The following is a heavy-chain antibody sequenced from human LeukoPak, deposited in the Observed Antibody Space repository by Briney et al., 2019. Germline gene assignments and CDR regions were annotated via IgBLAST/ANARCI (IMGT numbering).Heavy chain of an antibody. J-gene: IGHJ4*02. D-gene: IGHD3-10*01. Sequence: ASVKVSCKASGYTFTSYGISWVRQVPGQGLEWMGWISVYNGNTNYAQNLQGRVTMTTDTSTSTAYMDLRSLTSDDTAVYYCARGVAGEPYYFDYWGQGTLVTVSS. CDR3: ARGVAGEPYYFDY. V-gene: IGHV1-18*01. CDR1: GYTFTSYG. CDR2: ISVYNGNT.